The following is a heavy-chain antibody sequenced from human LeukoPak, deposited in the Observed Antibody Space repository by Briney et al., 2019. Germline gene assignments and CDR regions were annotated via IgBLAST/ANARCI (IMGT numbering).Heavy chain of an antibody. CDR1: GFTLSSYE. CDR3: ATYPTKGEDQLLFGY. Sequence: GGSLRLSCAASGFTLSSYEMNWVRQAPGKGLEWLSYISSSGSAIYYADSVKGRFTISRDNAKNSLFLQMNSLRAEDTAVYYCATYPTKGEDQLLFGYWGQGTLVTVSS. CDR2: ISSSGSAI. D-gene: IGHD2-2*01. J-gene: IGHJ4*02. V-gene: IGHV3-48*03.